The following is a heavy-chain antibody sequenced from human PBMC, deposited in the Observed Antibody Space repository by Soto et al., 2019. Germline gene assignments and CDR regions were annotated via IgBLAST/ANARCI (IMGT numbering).Heavy chain of an antibody. CDR2: ISTDNGNT. Sequence: QVHLVQSGAEVRKPGASVKVSCKASGYSFTSYGISWVRQAPGQGLEWMGCISTDNGNTNYAHNLQGRVSMTIDPSTSTAYIELWSLGSDDTAVYYCARDVPDTSLFFYYYGMDVWGQGTTVTVS. D-gene: IGHD2-21*01. CDR1: GYSFTSYG. V-gene: IGHV1-18*01. J-gene: IGHJ6*02. CDR3: ARDVPDTSLFFYYYGMDV.